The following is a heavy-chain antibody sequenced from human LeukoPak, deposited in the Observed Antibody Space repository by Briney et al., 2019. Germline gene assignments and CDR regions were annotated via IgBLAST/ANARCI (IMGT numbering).Heavy chain of an antibody. CDR3: ARDRHSYGYYFDY. CDR2: IYTSGCT. Sequence: SQTLSLTCTVSGGSISSGSYYWSWIRQPAGKGLEWIGRIYTSGCTNYNPSLKSRVTISVDTSKNQFSLKLSSVTAADTAVYYCARDRHSYGYYFDYWGQGTLVTVSS. CDR1: GGSISSGSYY. J-gene: IGHJ4*02. V-gene: IGHV4-61*02. D-gene: IGHD5-18*01.